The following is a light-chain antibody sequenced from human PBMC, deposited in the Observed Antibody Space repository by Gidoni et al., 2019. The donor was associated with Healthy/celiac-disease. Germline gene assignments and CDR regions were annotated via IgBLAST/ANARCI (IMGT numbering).Light chain of an antibody. CDR1: QSVSSSY. CDR3: QQYGSSPLFT. Sequence: EIVLTQSPGTLSLSPVERATLSCSASQSVSSSYLAWYQQKPGQAPRLLIYGASSRATGIPDRFSGSGSGTDFTLTISRLEPEDFAVYYCQQYGSSPLFTFGPGTKVDIK. V-gene: IGKV3-20*01. CDR2: GAS. J-gene: IGKJ3*01.